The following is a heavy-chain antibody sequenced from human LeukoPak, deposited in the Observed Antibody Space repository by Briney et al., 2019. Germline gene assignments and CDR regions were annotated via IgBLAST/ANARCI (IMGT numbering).Heavy chain of an antibody. CDR1: GFTFSSYG. CDR2: IRYDGSNK. V-gene: IGHV3-30*02. CDR3: ASPDYYDSSGPRRRVLAFDI. Sequence: GGSLRLSCAASGFTFSSYGMHWVRQAPGKGLEWVAFIRYDGSNKCYADSVKGRFTISRDNSKNTLYLQMNSLRAEDTAVYYCASPDYYDSSGPRRRVLAFDIWGQGTMVTVSS. D-gene: IGHD3-22*01. J-gene: IGHJ3*02.